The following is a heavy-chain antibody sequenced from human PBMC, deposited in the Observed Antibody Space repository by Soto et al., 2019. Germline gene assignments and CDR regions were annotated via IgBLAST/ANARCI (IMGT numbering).Heavy chain of an antibody. J-gene: IGHJ5*02. CDR1: GFTFSSYA. Sequence: PGGSLRLSCAASGFTFSSYAMSWVRQAPGKGLEWVSAISGSGGSTYYADSVKGRFTISRDNSKNTLYLQMNSLRAEDTAVYYCAKGPVYSSSFSYNWFDPWGQGTLVTVSS. V-gene: IGHV3-23*01. D-gene: IGHD6-6*01. CDR3: AKGPVYSSSFSYNWFDP. CDR2: ISGSGGST.